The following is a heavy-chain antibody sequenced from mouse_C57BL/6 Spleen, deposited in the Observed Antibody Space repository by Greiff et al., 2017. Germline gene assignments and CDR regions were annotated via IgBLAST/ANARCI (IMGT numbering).Heavy chain of an antibody. D-gene: IGHD1-1*01. CDR1: GFTFSSYG. CDR2: ISSGGSYT. Sequence: DVMLVESGGDLVKPGGSLKLSCAASGFTFSSYGMSWVRQTPDKRLEWVATISSGGSYTYYPDSVKGRFTISRDNAKNTLYLQMSSLKSEDTAMYYCARGVYYDGSRGGYFDVWGTGTTVTVSS. V-gene: IGHV5-6*02. CDR3: ARGVYYDGSRGGYFDV. J-gene: IGHJ1*03.